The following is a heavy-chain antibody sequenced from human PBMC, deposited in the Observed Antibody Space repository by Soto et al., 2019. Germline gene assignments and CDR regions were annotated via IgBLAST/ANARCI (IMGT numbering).Heavy chain of an antibody. CDR1: GYIFTSYG. V-gene: IGHV1-18*01. Sequence: QAHLVQSGPEVKKPGASVKVSCKGSGYIFTSYGIAWVRQAPGQGLEWMGWISAHNGNTEYAQKFQGRVTVTRDTSTSTAYLELRGLRSDDTAFYYCARGRDGDYWGQGAVVTVSS. J-gene: IGHJ4*02. CDR3: ARGRDGDY. CDR2: ISAHNGNT.